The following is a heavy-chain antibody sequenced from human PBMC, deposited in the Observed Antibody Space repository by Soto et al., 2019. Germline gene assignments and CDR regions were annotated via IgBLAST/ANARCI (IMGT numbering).Heavy chain of an antibody. V-gene: IGHV3-30-3*01. CDR2: ISYDGSNK. J-gene: IGHJ3*02. CDR3: ARDRKGGSWYVSAFDI. D-gene: IGHD6-13*01. CDR1: GFTFSSYA. Sequence: QVQLVESGGGVVQPGRSLRLSCAASGFTFSSYAMHWVRQAPGKGLEWVAVISYDGSNKYYADSVKGRFTISRDNSKNTLDLQRNSLRAEDTAVYYCARDRKGGSWYVSAFDIWGQGTMVTVSS.